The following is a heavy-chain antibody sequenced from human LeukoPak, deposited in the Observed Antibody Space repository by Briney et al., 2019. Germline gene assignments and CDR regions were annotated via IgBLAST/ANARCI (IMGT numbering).Heavy chain of an antibody. D-gene: IGHD5-24*01. CDR3: ARMGRDGSY. V-gene: IGHV1-69*04. CDR1: GGTFSSYA. CDR2: IIPIFGIA. J-gene: IGHJ4*02. Sequence: SVKVSCKASGGTFSSYAISWVRQAPGQGLEWMGRIIPIFGIANYAQKFQGRVTITADKSTSTAYMELSSLRSEDTAMYYCARMGRDGSYWGQGTLVTVS.